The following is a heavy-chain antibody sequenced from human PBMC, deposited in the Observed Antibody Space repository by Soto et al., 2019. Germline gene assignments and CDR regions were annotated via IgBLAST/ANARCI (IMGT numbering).Heavy chain of an antibody. J-gene: IGHJ4*02. CDR3: AKDRQPAGIWTFDY. CDR1: GFTFATYT. CDR2: ILGGGNT. Sequence: EVQLLESGGHLVQPGGSLRLSCAASGFTFATYTFNWVRQAPGKGLEWVSGILGGGNTYYADSVKGRFTISRDNSQGSVFLQMNSLRDEDTAVYYCAKDRQPAGIWTFDYWGQGTLVTVSS. D-gene: IGHD6-13*01. V-gene: IGHV3-23*01.